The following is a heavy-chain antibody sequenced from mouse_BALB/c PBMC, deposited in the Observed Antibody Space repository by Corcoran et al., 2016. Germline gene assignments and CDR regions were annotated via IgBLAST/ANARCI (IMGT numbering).Heavy chain of an antibody. CDR1: GYTYLNYC. J-gene: IGHJ4*01. D-gene: IGHD6-1*01. Sequence: QNQLVQTGTELKKPGEPVKIPCKASGYTYLNYCMNWVKQAPGRGVQWMGWINTYTGEPTYADDFKGRFAFSMETSASTAYLQINNLTNEDTATYFCAREPYSKYYCGQGTSVTVS. V-gene: IGHV9-3-1*01. CDR2: INTYTGEP. CDR3: AREPYSKYY.